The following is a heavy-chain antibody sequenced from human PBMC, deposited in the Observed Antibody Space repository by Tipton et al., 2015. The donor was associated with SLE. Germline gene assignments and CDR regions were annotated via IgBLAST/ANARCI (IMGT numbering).Heavy chain of an antibody. D-gene: IGHD1-26*01. CDR2: IYHSGGT. CDR1: GASISSYY. Sequence: LRLSCTVSGASISSYYWTWIRQPPGKGLEWIGYIYHSGGTNYNPSLKSRVTISVDTSKNEFSLKLSSVTAADTAVYYCARDELAYYYYYMDVWGKGTTVTVSS. V-gene: IGHV4-59*12. J-gene: IGHJ6*03. CDR3: ARDELAYYYYYMDV.